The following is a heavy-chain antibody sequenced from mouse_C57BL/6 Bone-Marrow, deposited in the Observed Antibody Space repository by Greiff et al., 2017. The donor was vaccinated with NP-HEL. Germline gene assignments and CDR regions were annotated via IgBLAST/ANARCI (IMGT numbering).Heavy chain of an antibody. CDR1: GYTFTSYW. D-gene: IGHD2-2*01. Sequence: EVQLQQSGTVLARPGASVKMSCKTSGYTFTSYWMHWVKQRPGQGLEWIGAIYPGNSDTSYNQKFKGKAKLTAVTSASTAYMELSSLTNEDSAVYYYTRCEVTAEYAMDYWGQGTSVTVSS. J-gene: IGHJ4*01. CDR3: TRCEVTAEYAMDY. CDR2: IYPGNSDT. V-gene: IGHV1-5*01.